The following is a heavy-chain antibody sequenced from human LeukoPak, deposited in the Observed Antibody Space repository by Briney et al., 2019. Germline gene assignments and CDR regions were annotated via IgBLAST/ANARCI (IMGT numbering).Heavy chain of an antibody. J-gene: IGHJ4*02. Sequence: GGSLRLSCAASGFTFSSYAMSWVRQAPGKGLEWVSAINGSGGRIYYADSVKGRFTISRDNAKNSLYLQMNSLRAEDTAVYYCAGSAYYRDFDYWGQGTLVTVSS. CDR2: INGSGGRI. CDR3: AGSAYYRDFDY. CDR1: GFTFSSYA. D-gene: IGHD3-22*01. V-gene: IGHV3-23*01.